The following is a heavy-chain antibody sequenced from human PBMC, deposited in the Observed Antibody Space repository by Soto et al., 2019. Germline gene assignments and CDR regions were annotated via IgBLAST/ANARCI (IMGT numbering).Heavy chain of an antibody. CDR3: AREDGVVGSSSAFDH. CDR2: INGRSNYV. D-gene: IGHD3-10*01. CDR1: GFTFSTYT. Sequence: LRLSFVFSGFTFSTYTMNWVRQAPGKGLEWVSSINGRSNYVYYADSVKGRFTISRDNAKNSLYLQMNRLRAEDTAIYYCAREDGVVGSSSAFDHWGLGTLVTVSS. J-gene: IGHJ4*02. V-gene: IGHV3-21*01.